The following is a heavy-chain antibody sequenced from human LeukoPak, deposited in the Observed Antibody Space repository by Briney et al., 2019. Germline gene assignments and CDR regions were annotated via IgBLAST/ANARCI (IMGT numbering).Heavy chain of an antibody. CDR1: GGSISSYY. J-gene: IGHJ5*02. D-gene: IGHD2-2*01. CDR2: IYTSGST. CDR3: ARHGCSSTSCLVPPGNNWFDP. V-gene: IGHV4-4*09. Sequence: PSETLSLTCTVSGGSISSYYWSWIRQPPGKGLEWIGYIYTSGSTNYNPSLKSRVTISVDTSKNQFSLKLSSVTAADTAVYYCARHGCSSTSCLVPPGNNWFDPWGQGTLVTVSS.